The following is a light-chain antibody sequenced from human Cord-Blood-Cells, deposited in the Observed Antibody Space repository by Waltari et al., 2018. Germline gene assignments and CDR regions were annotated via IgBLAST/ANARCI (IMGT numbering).Light chain of an antibody. CDR1: QSISSY. CDR2: AAS. Sequence: DIQMTQSPSSLSASVGDRVTITCRASQSISSYLNWYQQKPGKATKLLSYAASSWQSGVPSRFSGSGSGTDFALTISSLQPEDFATYYCQQSYSTPWTFGQGTKVEIK. CDR3: QQSYSTPWT. J-gene: IGKJ1*01. V-gene: IGKV1-39*01.